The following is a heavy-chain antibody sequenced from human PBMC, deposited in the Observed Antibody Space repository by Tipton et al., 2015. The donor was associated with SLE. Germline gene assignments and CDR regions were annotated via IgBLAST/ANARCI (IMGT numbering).Heavy chain of an antibody. J-gene: IGHJ1*01. CDR3: ARDVGYCGGDCYLATPYFQH. CDR1: GFTFSSYS. V-gene: IGHV3-21*04. D-gene: IGHD2-21*01. CDR2: ISSSSSYI. Sequence: GSLRLSCAASGFTFSSYSMNWVRQAPGKGLEWVSSISSSSSYIYYADSVKGRFTISRDNPKNSLYLQMNSLRAEDTAVYYCARDVGYCGGDCYLATPYFQHWGQGTLVTVSP.